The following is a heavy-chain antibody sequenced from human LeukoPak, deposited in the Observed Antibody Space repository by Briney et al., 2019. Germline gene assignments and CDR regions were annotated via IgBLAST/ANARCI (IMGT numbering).Heavy chain of an antibody. J-gene: IGHJ3*01. CDR1: GFIFSDVW. CDR2: IKSKNDGGAI. Sequence: GGSLRLSCVASGFIFSDVWMSWVRQAPGKGLEWVGRIKSKNDGGAIDYAAPVKGRFTISRDDSKKMMYLQMNSPKTEDTAVYYCTTRSHWGQGTMVKVSS. V-gene: IGHV3-15*01. CDR3: TTRSH.